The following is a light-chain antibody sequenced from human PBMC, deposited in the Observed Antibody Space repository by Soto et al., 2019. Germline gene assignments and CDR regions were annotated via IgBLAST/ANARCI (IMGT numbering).Light chain of an antibody. CDR3: QQTNSFPFT. J-gene: IGKJ3*01. CDR1: QGISRW. CDR2: TAS. Sequence: IQMTQSPSSVSASVGDRVTITCRASQGISRWLDWYQQKPGKAPKLLIYTASRLQSGVPSRFSGSGSGTDFTLTISSLQPEDFATYYCQQTNSFPFTFGPGTKVDIK. V-gene: IGKV1-12*01.